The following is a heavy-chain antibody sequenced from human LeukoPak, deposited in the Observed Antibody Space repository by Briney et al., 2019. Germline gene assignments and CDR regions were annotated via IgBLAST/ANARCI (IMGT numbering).Heavy chain of an antibody. V-gene: IGHV3-30*18. D-gene: IGHD6-19*01. CDR2: ISYDGSNK. Sequence: GGSLRLSCAASGFTFSSYGMLWVRQALGKGLEWVAVISYDGSNKYYADSVKGRFTISRDNSKNTLYLQMNSLRAEDTAVYYCAKKASWSSGWVDYWGQGTLVTVSS. J-gene: IGHJ4*02. CDR1: GFTFSSYG. CDR3: AKKASWSSGWVDY.